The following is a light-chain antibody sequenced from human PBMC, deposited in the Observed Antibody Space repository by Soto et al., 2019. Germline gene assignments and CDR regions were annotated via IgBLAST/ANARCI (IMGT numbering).Light chain of an antibody. CDR1: QSISSW. Sequence: DIQMTQSPSTLSPSVGERVTITCRASQSISSWLAWYQQKPGKAPKLLIYDASSLESGVPSRFSGSGSGTEFTLTISSLQPDDFATHYCQQYNSYSPLTFGQGTKVEIK. CDR2: DAS. CDR3: QQYNSYSPLT. J-gene: IGKJ1*01. V-gene: IGKV1-5*01.